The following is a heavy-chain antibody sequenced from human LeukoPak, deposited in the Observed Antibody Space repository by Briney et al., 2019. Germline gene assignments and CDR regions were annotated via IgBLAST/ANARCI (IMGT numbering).Heavy chain of an antibody. Sequence: GGSLRLSCAASGFTFSSYAMSWVRQAPGKGLEWVSAISGSGGSTYYADSVKGRFTISRDNSKNTLYLQMNSLRAEDTAVYYCARVPVRGYSYGLPDYWGQGTLVTVSS. J-gene: IGHJ4*02. D-gene: IGHD5-18*01. CDR3: ARVPVRGYSYGLPDY. CDR1: GFTFSSYA. CDR2: ISGSGGST. V-gene: IGHV3-23*01.